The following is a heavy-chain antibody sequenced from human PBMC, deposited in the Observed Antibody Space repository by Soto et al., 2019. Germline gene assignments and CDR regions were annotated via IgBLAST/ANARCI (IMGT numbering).Heavy chain of an antibody. CDR3: ARDERGYCSGGSCYFGY. D-gene: IGHD2-15*01. CDR2: IDHSGST. J-gene: IGHJ4*02. V-gene: IGHV4-34*01. Sequence: SETLSLTCAVYGGSFSGYYWSWIRQPPGKGLEWIGEIDHSGSTNYNPSLKSRVTISVDTSKNQFSLKLSSVTAADTAVYYCARDERGYCSGGSCYFGYWGQGTQVTVSS. CDR1: GGSFSGYY.